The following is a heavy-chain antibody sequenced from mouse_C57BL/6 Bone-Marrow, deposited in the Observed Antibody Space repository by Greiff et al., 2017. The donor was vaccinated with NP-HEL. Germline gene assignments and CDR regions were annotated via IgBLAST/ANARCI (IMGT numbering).Heavy chain of an antibody. D-gene: IGHD1-1*01. V-gene: IGHV7-3*01. CDR1: GFTFTDYY. CDR3: SRYDYDGSCFDY. CDR2: IRHKANGYTT. Sequence: EVKLQESGGGLVQPGGSLSLSCAASGFTFTDYYMSWVRQPPGKALEWLGFIRHKANGYTTEYRASVKGRFTIARDNSQSNLYLQMHALRAEDSATYSSSRYDYDGSCFDYWGQGTTLTVSS. J-gene: IGHJ2*01.